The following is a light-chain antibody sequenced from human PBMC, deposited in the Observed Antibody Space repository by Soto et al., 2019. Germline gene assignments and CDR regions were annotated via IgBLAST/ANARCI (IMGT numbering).Light chain of an antibody. Sequence: DIQMTHSPVSLSAPVIYRVTIICRASQSISNYLNWYQQKQGKTPKLLIYAASTLQSGVPSRFSGSGSGTDFTLTISSLQPEDSATYYCQQSYGTPIIFGQGTRLEIK. CDR3: QQSYGTPII. J-gene: IGKJ5*01. V-gene: IGKV1-39*01. CDR2: AAS. CDR1: QSISNY.